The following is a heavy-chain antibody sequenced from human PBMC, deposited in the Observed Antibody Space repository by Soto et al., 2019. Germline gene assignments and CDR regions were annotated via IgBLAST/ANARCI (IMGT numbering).Heavy chain of an antibody. CDR3: ARSQGSSTSLEIYYYYYYGMDV. CDR2: IIPISETT. Sequence: QVQLVQSGAEVKKPGSSVKVSCKASGGTFSSYAISWVRQAPGQGLEWMGGIIPISETTNYAQKFQGRVTITADESKSTAYMELSSLRSEDTAVDYSARSQGSSTSLEIYYYYYYGMDVWGQGTTVTVSS. D-gene: IGHD2-2*01. J-gene: IGHJ6*02. V-gene: IGHV1-69*01. CDR1: GGTFSSYA.